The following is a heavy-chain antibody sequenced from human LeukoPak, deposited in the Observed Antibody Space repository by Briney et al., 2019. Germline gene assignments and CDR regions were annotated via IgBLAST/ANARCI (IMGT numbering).Heavy chain of an antibody. CDR3: ARQTGSGLFILP. J-gene: IGHJ4*02. V-gene: IGHV4-39*01. CDR1: GVSISSSYSY. D-gene: IGHD3/OR15-3a*01. Sequence: SETLSLTCTVSGVSISSSYSYWGWIRQPPGMGPEWIGSIYYTGNTYYNASLKSQVSISIDTSKNQFFLKLTSVTAADTAVYYCARQTGSGLFILPGGQGTLVTVSS. CDR2: IYYTGNT.